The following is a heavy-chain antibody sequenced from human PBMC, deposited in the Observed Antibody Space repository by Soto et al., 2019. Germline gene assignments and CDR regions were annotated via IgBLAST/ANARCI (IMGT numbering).Heavy chain of an antibody. D-gene: IGHD2-2*01. Sequence: QVQLVQSGAEVKKPGSSVKVSCKASGGTFSSYAISWVRQAPGQELEWMGGIIPISGTANYAQKFQGRVTITADESTSTAYMELSSLRSEYTAVYYCARSQGSSTSLEIYYYYYYGMDVWGQGTKVTVSS. CDR1: GGTFSSYA. J-gene: IGHJ6*02. V-gene: IGHV1-69*01. CDR3: ARSQGSSTSLEIYYYYYYGMDV. CDR2: IIPISGTA.